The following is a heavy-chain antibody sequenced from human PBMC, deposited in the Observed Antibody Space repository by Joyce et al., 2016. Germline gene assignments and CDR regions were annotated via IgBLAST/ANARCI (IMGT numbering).Heavy chain of an antibody. CDR1: GFIFSDHY. V-gene: IGHV3-72*01. CDR3: SRDRGARSDY. J-gene: IGHJ4*02. Sequence: EVQLVESGGGLVQPGGSLRLSCAASGFIFSDHYMDWVRQAPGKGLEWVGRIRNKANSYTTEYAASVKGRFTISRDDSKNSLYLQMNSLKTEDTAVYYCSRDRGARSDYWGQGTLVTVSS. CDR2: IRNKANSYTT. D-gene: IGHD1-26*01.